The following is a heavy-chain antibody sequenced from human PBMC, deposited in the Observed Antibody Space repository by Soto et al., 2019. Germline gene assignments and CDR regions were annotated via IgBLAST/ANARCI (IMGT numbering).Heavy chain of an antibody. CDR2: ISYDGSNK. Sequence: GGSLRLSCAASGFTFSSYGMHWVRQAPGKGLEWVAVISYDGSNKYYADSVKGRFTISRDNSKNTLYLQMNSLRAEDTAVYYCAKDGSIAARPRAFIDYWGQGTLVTVSS. D-gene: IGHD6-6*01. CDR3: AKDGSIAARPRAFIDY. J-gene: IGHJ4*02. V-gene: IGHV3-30*18. CDR1: GFTFSSYG.